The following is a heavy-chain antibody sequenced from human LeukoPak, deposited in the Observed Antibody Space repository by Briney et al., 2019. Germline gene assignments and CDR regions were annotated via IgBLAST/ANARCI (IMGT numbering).Heavy chain of an antibody. CDR2: IYYSGST. CDR3: ARDGSYCSSTSCWAGGYYYYGMDV. Sequence: PSETLSLTCTVSGGSISSYYWSWIRQPPGKGLEWIGYIYYSGSTNYNPSLKSRVTISVDTSKNQFSLKLSSVTAADTAVYYCARDGSYCSSTSCWAGGYYYYGMDVWGQGTTVTVSS. D-gene: IGHD2-2*01. J-gene: IGHJ6*02. CDR1: GGSISSYY. V-gene: IGHV4-59*12.